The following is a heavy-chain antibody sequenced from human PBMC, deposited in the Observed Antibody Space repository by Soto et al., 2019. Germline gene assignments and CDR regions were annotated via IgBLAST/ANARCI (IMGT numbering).Heavy chain of an antibody. CDR3: ARGRGRMTSVTPFDY. CDR2: INHSGST. D-gene: IGHD4-17*01. J-gene: IGHJ4*02. V-gene: IGHV4-34*01. Sequence: QVQLQQWGAGLLKPSETLSLTCAVYGGSFSGYYWSWIRQPPGKGLEWIGEINHSGSTNYNPSLKSRVTISVDTSKNQFSLKLSSVTAADTAVYYCARGRGRMTSVTPFDYWGQGTLVTVSS. CDR1: GGSFSGYY.